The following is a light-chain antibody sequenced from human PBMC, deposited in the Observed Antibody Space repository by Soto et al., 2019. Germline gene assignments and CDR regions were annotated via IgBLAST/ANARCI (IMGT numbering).Light chain of an antibody. CDR1: QSVSSN. V-gene: IGKV3-15*01. CDR3: QQYNNWRFT. CDR2: GAS. J-gene: IGKJ2*01. Sequence: EIVMTQSPATLSLSPGERATRACRASQSVSSNVAWYQQKPGQAPRHLIYGASTRVTGIPARFSGSGSGTEFTLTISSLQSEDFAVYYCQQYNNWRFTFGQGTKLEIK.